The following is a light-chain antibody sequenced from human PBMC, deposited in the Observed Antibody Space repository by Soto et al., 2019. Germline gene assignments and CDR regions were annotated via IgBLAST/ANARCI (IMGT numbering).Light chain of an antibody. Sequence: QSALTQPASVSGSPGQSITISCTGTNDDVGDYNYVSWYQQHPDSAPKLLIYYVTNRPSGVSNRFSGPKSGNTASLTISGLQAEDEADYYCSSYRSSSTLEVFGTGTKLTVL. CDR2: YVT. CDR1: NDDVGDYNY. V-gene: IGLV2-14*03. CDR3: SSYRSSSTLEV. J-gene: IGLJ1*01.